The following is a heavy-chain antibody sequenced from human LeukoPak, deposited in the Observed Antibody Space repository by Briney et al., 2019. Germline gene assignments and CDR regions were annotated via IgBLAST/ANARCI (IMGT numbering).Heavy chain of an antibody. J-gene: IGHJ4*02. D-gene: IGHD3-3*01. CDR3: TTGYYDFWSGAYYDVGY. CDR1: GFTFSSYS. V-gene: IGHV3-21*03. Sequence: GGSLRLSCAASGFTFSSYSMNWVRQAPGKGLEWVSSISSSSSYIYYADSVKGRFTISRDNAKNSLYLQMNSLKTEDTAVYYCTTGYYDFWSGAYYDVGYWGQGTLVTVSS. CDR2: ISSSSSYI.